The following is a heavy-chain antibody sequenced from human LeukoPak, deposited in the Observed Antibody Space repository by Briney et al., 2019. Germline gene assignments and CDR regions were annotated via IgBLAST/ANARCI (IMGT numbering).Heavy chain of an antibody. J-gene: IGHJ4*02. D-gene: IGHD4-17*01. CDR1: GGTFSSYA. V-gene: IGHV1-69*01. CDR2: IIPIFGTA. CDR3: ARDFAQYGDYGGYFDY. Sequence: SVKASCKASGGTFSSYAISWVRQAPGQGLEWMGGIIPIFGTANYAQKFQGRVTITADESTSTAYMELSSLRSEDTAVYYCARDFAQYGDYGGYFDYWGQGTLVTVSS.